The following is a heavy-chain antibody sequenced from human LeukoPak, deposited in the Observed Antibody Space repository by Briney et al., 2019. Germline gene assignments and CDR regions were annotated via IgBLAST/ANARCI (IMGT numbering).Heavy chain of an antibody. V-gene: IGHV3-74*01. CDR3: AREAPSSSCFDY. CDR1: GLTFSSSW. D-gene: IGHD6-13*01. CDR2: IYSDGSTT. J-gene: IGHJ4*02. Sequence: PGGSLRLSCAASGLTFSSSWMHWVRQAPGKGLVWVSRIYSDGSTTNYADSVKGRFTISRDNAKNTLYLQMNSLRAEDTAVYYCAREAPSSSCFDYWGQGTLVTVSS.